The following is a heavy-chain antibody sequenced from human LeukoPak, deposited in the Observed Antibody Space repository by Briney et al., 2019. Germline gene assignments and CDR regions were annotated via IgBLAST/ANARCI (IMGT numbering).Heavy chain of an antibody. V-gene: IGHV3-23*01. CDR3: AVLAVPAVGY. Sequence: GGSLRLSCAASGFTFSSCAMSWVRQAPGKGLEWVSTIRASGDRTYYAESVKGRFTMSGDKSKNTLYLQMSNLRAEDTAVYHCAVLAVPAVGYWGQGTLVIVSS. CDR2: IRASGDRT. D-gene: IGHD2-15*01. J-gene: IGHJ4*02. CDR1: GFTFSSCA.